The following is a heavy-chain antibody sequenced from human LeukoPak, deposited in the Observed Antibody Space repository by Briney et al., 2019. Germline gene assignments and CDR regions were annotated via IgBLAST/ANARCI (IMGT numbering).Heavy chain of an antibody. CDR1: GGSISSYQ. CDR2: IYHSGST. D-gene: IGHD3-22*01. J-gene: IGHJ4*02. Sequence: SETLSLTCTVSGGSISSYQWSWIRQPPGKGLEWIGFIYHSGSTNYSPSLKSRVTISPDTSKNQFSLNLRSVTAADTAVYYCARHGLDSRGYYGPAYWGQGTLVTVSS. V-gene: IGHV4-59*08. CDR3: ARHGLDSRGYYGPAY.